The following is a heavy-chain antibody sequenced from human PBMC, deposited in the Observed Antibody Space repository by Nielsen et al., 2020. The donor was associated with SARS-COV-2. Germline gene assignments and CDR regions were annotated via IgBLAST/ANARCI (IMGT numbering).Heavy chain of an antibody. CDR2: IWYDGSNK. CDR1: GFTFDDYA. CDR3: ASHDSSGHYY. V-gene: IGHV3-33*08. Sequence: GESLKISCAASGFTFDDYAMHWVRQAPGKGLEWVAVIWYDGSNKYYADSVKGRFTISRDNSKNTLYLQMNSLRAEDTAVYYCASHDSSGHYYWGQGTLVTVSS. D-gene: IGHD3-22*01. J-gene: IGHJ4*02.